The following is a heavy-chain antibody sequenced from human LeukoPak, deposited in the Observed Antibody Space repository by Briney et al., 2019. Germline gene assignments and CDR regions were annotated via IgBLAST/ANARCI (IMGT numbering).Heavy chain of an antibody. J-gene: IGHJ6*02. CDR1: GFTFSYYA. Sequence: GGSLRLSCAASGFTFSYYAMGWVRQAPGKGLEWVSAISDSGGSTYYADSVKGRFTISRDNSKNTLYLQMNSLRAEDTAVYYCAKNSGYEEGFYGMDVWGQGTTVTVSS. CDR3: AKNSGYEEGFYGMDV. V-gene: IGHV3-23*01. CDR2: ISDSGGST. D-gene: IGHD5-12*01.